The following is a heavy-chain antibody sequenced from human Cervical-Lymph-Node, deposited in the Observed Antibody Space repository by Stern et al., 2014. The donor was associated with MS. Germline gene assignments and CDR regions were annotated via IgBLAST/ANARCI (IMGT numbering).Heavy chain of an antibody. CDR3: ATGSVVTAFGMDV. CDR2: SDPEDGEI. CDR1: GYTLTEIS. V-gene: IGHV1-24*01. J-gene: IGHJ6*02. Sequence: QVQLQQSGAEVQQPGASVRVSCKVSGYTLTEISIHWVRQAPGKGLEWMGGSDPEDGEIIYAQNFQGRVTMTEDTSTDTAYMELSSLKFEDTAVYYCATGSVVTAFGMDVWGQGTTVIVSS. D-gene: IGHD2-21*02.